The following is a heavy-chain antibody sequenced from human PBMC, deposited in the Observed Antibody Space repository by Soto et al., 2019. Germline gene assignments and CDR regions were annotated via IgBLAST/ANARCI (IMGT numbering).Heavy chain of an antibody. CDR3: ASEAGYDSSGYYPNYGMDV. D-gene: IGHD3-22*01. CDR1: GGSISSSSYY. CDR2: IYYSGST. J-gene: IGHJ6*02. V-gene: IGHV4-39*01. Sequence: PSEILSLTCTVSGGSISSSSYYWGWIRQPPGKGLEWIGSIYYSGSTYYNPSLKSRVTISVDTSKNQFSLKLSSVTAADTAVYYCASEAGYDSSGYYPNYGMDVWGQGTTVTVSS.